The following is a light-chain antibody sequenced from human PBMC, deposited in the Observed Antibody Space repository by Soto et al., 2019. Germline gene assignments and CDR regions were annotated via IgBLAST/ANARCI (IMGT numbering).Light chain of an antibody. V-gene: IGLV2-14*01. Sequence: QSALTQPASVSGSPGQSITISCTGTSSDVGGYNYVSWYQQHPGKAPKPMIYDVSNRPSGVSNRLSGSKSGNTASLTISGLQAEDEADYYCSSYTSSSTLVFGTGTKVTVL. CDR3: SSYTSSSTLV. CDR1: SSDVGGYNY. J-gene: IGLJ1*01. CDR2: DVS.